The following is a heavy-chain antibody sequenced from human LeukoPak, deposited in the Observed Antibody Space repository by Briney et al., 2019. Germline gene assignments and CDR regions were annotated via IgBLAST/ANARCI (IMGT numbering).Heavy chain of an antibody. Sequence: ASVKVSCKASGDTFSGYYMHWIRQAPGQGLEWMGWINPTSGDTNYLQKFQGRVIMTRDTSISTAYMELSRVRSDDTAVYYCARGDGDGPARRAFDIWGQGTMVTVSS. CDR3: ARGDGDGPARRAFDI. CDR1: GDTFSGYY. V-gene: IGHV1-2*02. J-gene: IGHJ3*02. D-gene: IGHD7-27*01. CDR2: INPTSGDT.